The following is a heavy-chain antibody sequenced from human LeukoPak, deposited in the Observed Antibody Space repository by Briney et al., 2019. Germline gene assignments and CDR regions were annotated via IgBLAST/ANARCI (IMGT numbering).Heavy chain of an antibody. CDR1: GGSISSYY. CDR2: IYYSGST. CDR3: ARHASGSSWFSYFDY. D-gene: IGHD6-13*01. V-gene: IGHV4-59*08. Sequence: SETLALTCTVSGGSISSYYWSWIRQPPGKGLEWIGYIYYSGSTNYNPSLKSRVTISLDTSKNQFSLKLSSVTAADTPVYYCARHASGSSWFSYFDYWGQGTLVTVSS. J-gene: IGHJ4*02.